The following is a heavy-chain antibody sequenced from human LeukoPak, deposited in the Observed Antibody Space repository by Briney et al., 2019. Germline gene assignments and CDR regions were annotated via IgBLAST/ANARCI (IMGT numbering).Heavy chain of an antibody. D-gene: IGHD6-19*01. V-gene: IGHV1-2*02. CDR1: GDTFTGYY. J-gene: IGHJ4*02. CDR2: INPNSGGT. Sequence: ASLKVSCTASGDTFTGYYMHWVRQAPGQGLEWMGWINPNSGGTNYAQKFQGRVTMTRDTSISTAYMELSRLRSDDTAVYYCAGYGYSSGWYTPFDCWGQGTLVTVSS. CDR3: AGYGYSSGWYTPFDC.